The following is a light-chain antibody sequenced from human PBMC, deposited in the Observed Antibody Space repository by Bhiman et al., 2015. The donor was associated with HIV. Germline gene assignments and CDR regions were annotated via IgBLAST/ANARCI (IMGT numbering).Light chain of an antibody. CDR1: NSDVGGYNY. Sequence: QSALTQPASVSGSPGQSITISCTGTNSDVGGYNYVSWYQQHPGKAPKLMIYDVSKRPSGVSNRFSGSKSGNTASLTISGLQAEDEADYYCSSYTRSSTYVFGTGTKVTVL. J-gene: IGLJ1*01. CDR3: SSYTRSSTYV. V-gene: IGLV2-14*01. CDR2: DVS.